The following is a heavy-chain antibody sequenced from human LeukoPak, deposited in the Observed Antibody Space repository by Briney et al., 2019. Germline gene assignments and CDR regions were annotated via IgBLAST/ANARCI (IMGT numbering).Heavy chain of an antibody. J-gene: IGHJ3*02. V-gene: IGHV3-30*03. CDR2: ISYDESSK. Sequence: PGGSLRLSCAASGFTFSNYGMHWVRQAPGKGLEWVAVISYDESSKYYADSVKGRFTISRDNSKNTLYLQMYSLRAEDTAVYYCATGYPHLYDAFDIWGQGTMVTVSS. CDR1: GFTFSNYG. D-gene: IGHD3-9*01. CDR3: ATGYPHLYDAFDI.